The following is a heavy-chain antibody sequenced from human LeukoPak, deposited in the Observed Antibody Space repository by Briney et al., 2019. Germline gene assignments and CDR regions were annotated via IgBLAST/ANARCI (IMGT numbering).Heavy chain of an antibody. J-gene: IGHJ5*02. Sequence: GASVKVSCKXSGYNFIGYYMHWVRQAPGQGLEGMGWISPNSGATNYSRNFQGRVTMTRDTSITTTYMELSSLTSDDTAVYYCARENWFDTWGQGTLVTVSS. V-gene: IGHV1-2*02. CDR1: GYNFIGYY. CDR2: ISPNSGAT. CDR3: ARENWFDT.